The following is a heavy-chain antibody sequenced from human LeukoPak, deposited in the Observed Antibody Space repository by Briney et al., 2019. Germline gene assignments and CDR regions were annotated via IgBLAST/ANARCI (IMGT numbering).Heavy chain of an antibody. D-gene: IGHD3-16*02. Sequence: PGGSLRLSCAASGFTVSSNYMSWVRQAPGKGLEWVSVIYSGGSTYYADSVKGRFTISRDNSKNTLYLQMNSLRAEDTAVYYCAKVYDYVWGSYRYYDYWGQGTLVTVSS. J-gene: IGHJ4*02. CDR1: GFTVSSNY. CDR2: IYSGGST. V-gene: IGHV3-53*01. CDR3: AKVYDYVWGSYRYYDY.